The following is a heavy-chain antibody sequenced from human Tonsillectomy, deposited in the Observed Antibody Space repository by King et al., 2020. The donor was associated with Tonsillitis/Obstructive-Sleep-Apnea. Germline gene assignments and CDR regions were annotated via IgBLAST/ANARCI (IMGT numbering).Heavy chain of an antibody. CDR3: ARGPTNRGATDY. D-gene: IGHD1-14*01. CDR2: MNPNSGNT. Sequence: VQLVESGAEVKKPGASVKVSCKAFGYTFTSYDINWVRQATGQGLEWMGWMNPNSGNTGYAQKFQGRVTMTRNTSISTAYMELSSLRSEDTAVYYCARGPTNRGATDYWGQGTLVTVSS. V-gene: IGHV1-8*01. CDR1: GYTFTSYD. J-gene: IGHJ4*02.